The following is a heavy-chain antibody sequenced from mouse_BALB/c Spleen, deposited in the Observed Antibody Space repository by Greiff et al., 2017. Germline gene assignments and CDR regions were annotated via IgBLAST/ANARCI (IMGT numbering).Heavy chain of an antibody. CDR3: AREGGSSGYASMDY. V-gene: IGHV3-2*02. D-gene: IGHD3-1*01. CDR1: GYSITSDYA. J-gene: IGHJ4*01. Sequence: EVKLMESGPGLVKPSQSLSLTCTVTGYSITSDYAWNWIRQFPGNKLEWMGYISYSGSTSYNPSLKSRISITQDTSKNQFFLQLNSVTTEDTATYYCAREGGSSGYASMDYWGQGTSVTVSS. CDR2: ISYSGST.